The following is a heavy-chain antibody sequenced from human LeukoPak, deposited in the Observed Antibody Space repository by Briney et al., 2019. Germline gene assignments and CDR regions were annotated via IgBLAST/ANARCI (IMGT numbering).Heavy chain of an antibody. V-gene: IGHV3-23*01. CDR2: TSSSDDGT. J-gene: IGHJ4*02. Sequence: PGGSLRLSCAASGFPLSSYAMSWVRQVPGKGLEWVSATSSSDDGTYHADSVKGRFTISRDSSKNTLFLQMNRLRPEDAAVYYCAKAPVTTCRGAYCYPFDYWGQGTLVTVSS. D-gene: IGHD2-21*01. CDR1: GFPLSSYA. CDR3: AKAPVTTCRGAYCYPFDY.